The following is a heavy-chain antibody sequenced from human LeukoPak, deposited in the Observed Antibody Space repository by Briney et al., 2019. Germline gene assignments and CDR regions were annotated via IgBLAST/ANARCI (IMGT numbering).Heavy chain of an antibody. D-gene: IGHD3-9*01. Sequence: SETLSLTCTISGGSISSSSYYWGWIRQPPGKGLEWIGSIYYSGSTYYNPSLKSRVTISVDTSKNQFSLKLSSVTAADTAVYYCARQGDYDILTGYYISYWGQGTLVTVSS. CDR3: ARQGDYDILTGYYISY. J-gene: IGHJ4*02. V-gene: IGHV4-39*01. CDR2: IYYSGST. CDR1: GGSISSSSYY.